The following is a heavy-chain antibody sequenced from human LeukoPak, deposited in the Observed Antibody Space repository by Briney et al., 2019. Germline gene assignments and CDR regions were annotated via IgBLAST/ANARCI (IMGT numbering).Heavy chain of an antibody. J-gene: IGHJ4*02. CDR3: ARSLSVAGIDY. CDR1: GYSISSGRY. V-gene: IGHV4-38-2*01. Sequence: PSETLSLTCGVSGYSISSGRYWAWIRQPPGKGLEWPGSVFHDGSTYYSSSLKGRLTISVDTSKNQFSLNVRSVTAADSAIYYCARSLSVAGIDYWGQGTRVTVST. D-gene: IGHD2-21*01. CDR2: VFHDGST.